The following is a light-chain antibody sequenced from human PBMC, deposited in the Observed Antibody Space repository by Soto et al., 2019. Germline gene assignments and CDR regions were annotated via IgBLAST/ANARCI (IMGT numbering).Light chain of an antibody. CDR2: GNS. Sequence: QSVLTQPPSVSGAPGQRVTISCTGSSSNIGAGYNVPWYQQLPGTAPKLLIYGNSNRPSGVPDRFSGSKSGTSASLAITGLQAEDEADYYCLSYDSSLSGWVFGGGTKLTVL. V-gene: IGLV1-40*01. CDR3: LSYDSSLSGWV. J-gene: IGLJ3*02. CDR1: SSNIGAGYN.